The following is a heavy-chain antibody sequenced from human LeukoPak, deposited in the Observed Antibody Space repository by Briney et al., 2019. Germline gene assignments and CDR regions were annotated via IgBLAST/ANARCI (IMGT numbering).Heavy chain of an antibody. CDR1: GFIFNSYG. CDR3: AKDTSRYSSNYGMDV. D-gene: IGHD6-19*01. Sequence: SGGSLRLSCAAPGFIFNSYGFHWVRQAPGKGLEWVAVISYDGSNKYYADSVKGRFIISRDSSKNTLYLQMNSLRAEDTAVYYCAKDTSRYSSNYGMDVWGQGTTVTVSS. J-gene: IGHJ6*02. CDR2: ISYDGSNK. V-gene: IGHV3-30*18.